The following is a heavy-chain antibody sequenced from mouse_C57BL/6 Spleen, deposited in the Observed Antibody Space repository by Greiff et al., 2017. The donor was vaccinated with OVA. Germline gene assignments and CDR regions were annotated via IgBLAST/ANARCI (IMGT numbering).Heavy chain of an antibody. CDR2: LYPGDGDT. CDR3: ARSHYYGSSTRYFDV. V-gene: IGHV1-80*01. J-gene: IGHJ1*03. CDR1: GYAFSSYW. Sequence: VQLQQSGAELVKPGASVKISCKASGYAFSSYWMNWVKQRPGKGLEWIGQLYPGDGDTNYNGKFKGKATLTADKSSSTAYMQLSSLTSEDSAVYFCARSHYYGSSTRYFDVWGTGTTVTVSS. D-gene: IGHD1-1*01.